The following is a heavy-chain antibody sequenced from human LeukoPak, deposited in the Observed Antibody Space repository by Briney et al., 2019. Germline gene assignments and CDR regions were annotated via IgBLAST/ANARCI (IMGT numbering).Heavy chain of an antibody. D-gene: IGHD5-18*01. J-gene: IGHJ4*02. Sequence: SETLSLTCTVSGGSISSYYWSWIRQPPGKGLEWIGYIYYSGSTNYNPSLKSRVSISVDTSKNQFSLKLSSVTAADTAVYYCLGGYNSYYIDYWGQGTMVTVSS. V-gene: IGHV4-59*08. CDR3: LGGYNSYYIDY. CDR1: GGSISSYY. CDR2: IYYSGST.